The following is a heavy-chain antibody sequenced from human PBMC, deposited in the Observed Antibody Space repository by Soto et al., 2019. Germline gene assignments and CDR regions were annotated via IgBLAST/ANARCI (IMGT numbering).Heavy chain of an antibody. V-gene: IGHV3-23*01. J-gene: IGHJ3*02. CDR3: AKDRARELSSSGYYRQRRPHPGHDAFDI. Sequence: EVQLLESGGGLVQPGGSLRLSCAASGFTFSSYAMSWVRQAPGKGLEWVSAISGSGGSTYYADSVKGRFTISRDNSKNTLYLQMNSLRAEDTAVYYCAKDRARELSSSGYYRQRRPHPGHDAFDIWGQGTMVTVSS. CDR2: ISGSGGST. D-gene: IGHD3-22*01. CDR1: GFTFSSYA.